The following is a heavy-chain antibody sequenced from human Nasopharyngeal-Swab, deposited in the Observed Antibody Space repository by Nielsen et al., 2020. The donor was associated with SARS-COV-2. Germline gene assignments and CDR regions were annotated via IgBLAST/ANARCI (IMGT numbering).Heavy chain of an antibody. J-gene: IGHJ6*02. V-gene: IGHV3-30-3*01. D-gene: IGHD3-10*01. Sequence: GGSLRLSCAASGFTINSFAMHWVRQAPGKWLEWVAVISYDGNNEYYADSVQGRFTISRDNSKNPVYLQMNSLRPEDTAVYYGARVVASGFGELFPLLRGLDIWGHGTTVTVSS. CDR3: ARVVASGFGELFPLLRGLDI. CDR2: ISYDGNNE. CDR1: GFTINSFA.